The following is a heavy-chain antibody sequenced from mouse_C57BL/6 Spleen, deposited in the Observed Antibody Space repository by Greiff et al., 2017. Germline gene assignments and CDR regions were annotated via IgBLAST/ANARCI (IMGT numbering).Heavy chain of an antibody. J-gene: IGHJ3*01. D-gene: IGHD2-4*01. Sequence: VQLQQSGAELVKPGASVKLSCKASGYTFTSYWMHWVKQRPGQGLEWLGYINPSSGYTKYNHKFKDQATLTADKSSRTAYMQLSSLTYEDTAVYYCARTHDYDEEAWFAYWGQGTLVTVSA. CDR1: GYTFTSYW. CDR2: INPSSGYT. CDR3: ARTHDYDEEAWFAY. V-gene: IGHV1-7*01.